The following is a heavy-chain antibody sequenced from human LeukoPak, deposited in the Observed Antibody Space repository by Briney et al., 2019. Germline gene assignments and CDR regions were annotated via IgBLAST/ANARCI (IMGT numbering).Heavy chain of an antibody. D-gene: IGHD6-13*01. CDR3: ARDLSRSFDGSSWYNDAFDI. CDR1: GYTFTSYG. CDR2: ISAYNGNT. V-gene: IGHV1-18*01. Sequence: ASVKVSCKASGYTFTSYGISWVRQAPGQGLEWMGWISAYNGNTNYAQKLQGRVTMTTDTSTSTAYMELRSLRSDDTAVYYCARDLSRSFDGSSWYNDAFDIWGQGTTVTVSS. J-gene: IGHJ3*02.